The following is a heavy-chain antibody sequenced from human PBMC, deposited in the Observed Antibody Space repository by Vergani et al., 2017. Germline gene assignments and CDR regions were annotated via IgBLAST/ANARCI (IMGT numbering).Heavy chain of an antibody. J-gene: IGHJ4*02. CDR2: ISSSSSTI. CDR3: ARVGQAVAVSFDY. CDR1: GFTLSSYS. V-gene: IGHV3-48*01. Sequence: EVQLVESGGGLVQPGGSLRLSCAASGFTLSSYSMNWVRQAPRKGLEWVSYISSSSSTIYYADAVKGRFTISRDNAKNSLYLQMNSLGAEDTAVYYCARVGQAVAVSFDYWGQGTLVTVSS. D-gene: IGHD6-19*01.